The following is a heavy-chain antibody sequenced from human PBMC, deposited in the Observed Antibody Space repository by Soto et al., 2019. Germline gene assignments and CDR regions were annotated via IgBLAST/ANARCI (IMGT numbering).Heavy chain of an antibody. CDR3: ARHDLYFIAAAGMSWFDP. J-gene: IGHJ5*02. V-gene: IGHV4-59*08. CDR2: IYYSGST. CDR1: GGSISSYY. Sequence: PSETLSLTCTVSGGSISSYYWSWIRQPPGKGLEWIGYIYYSGSTNYNPSLKSRVTISVDTSKNHFSLKLSSVTAADTAVYYCARHDLYFIAAAGMSWFDPWGQGTLVTVSS. D-gene: IGHD6-13*01.